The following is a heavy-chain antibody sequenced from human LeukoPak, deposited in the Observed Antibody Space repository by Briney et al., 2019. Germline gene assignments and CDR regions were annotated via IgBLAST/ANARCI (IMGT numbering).Heavy chain of an antibody. CDR2: ISADNGNT. V-gene: IGHV1-18*01. CDR3: ARVRDILTGYYNYMDV. D-gene: IGHD3-9*01. CDR1: GYTFSSYG. J-gene: IGHJ6*03. Sequence: ASVKVSCKASGYTFSSYGISWVRQAPGQGLEWMGWISADNGNTNYALKLQGRVTMTTDTSTSTAYMELRSLRSDDTAVYYYARVRDILTGYYNYMDVCGKGTTVTVSS.